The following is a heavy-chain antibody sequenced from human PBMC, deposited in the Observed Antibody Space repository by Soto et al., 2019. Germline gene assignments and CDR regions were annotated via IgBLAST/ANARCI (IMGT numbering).Heavy chain of an antibody. J-gene: IGHJ4*02. V-gene: IGHV4-31*02. Sequence: TRCLTCTVYGGYIRLGGYGWRWIRQHPGKGLESIGYIYYSGSTYYNPALKSRVTISVDTSKNQFSLKLSSVAAADTAMYYCARDNPQTYAPESYLDYWGQGTMVTVSS. CDR1: GGYIRLGGYG. CDR3: ARDNPQTYAPESYLDY. CDR2: IYYSGST. D-gene: IGHD2-2*01.